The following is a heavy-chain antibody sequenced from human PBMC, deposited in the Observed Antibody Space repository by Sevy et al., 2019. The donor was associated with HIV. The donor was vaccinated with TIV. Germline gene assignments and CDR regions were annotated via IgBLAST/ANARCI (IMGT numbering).Heavy chain of an antibody. Sequence: GGSLRLSCAASGFTFSSYAMHWVRQAPGKGLEWVAVISYDGSNKYYADSVKGRFTISRDNSKNTLYLQMNSLRAEDTAVYYCARAGYYDSGGYYSSDYWGQGTLVTVSS. D-gene: IGHD3-22*01. V-gene: IGHV3-30-3*01. CDR3: ARAGYYDSGGYYSSDY. CDR2: ISYDGSNK. J-gene: IGHJ4*02. CDR1: GFTFSSYA.